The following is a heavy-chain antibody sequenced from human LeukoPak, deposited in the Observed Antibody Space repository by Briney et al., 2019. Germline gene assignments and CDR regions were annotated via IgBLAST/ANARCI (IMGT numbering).Heavy chain of an antibody. CDR3: ARDRSYGSGFQYGMDV. D-gene: IGHD3-10*01. CDR2: ISSSGSTI. Sequence: GGSLRLSCAASGFTFSSYEMNWVRQAPGKGLKWVSYISSSGSTIYYADSVKGRFTISRDNAKNSLYLQMNSLRAEDTAVYYCARDRSYGSGFQYGMDVWGKGTTVTVSS. J-gene: IGHJ6*04. V-gene: IGHV3-48*03. CDR1: GFTFSSYE.